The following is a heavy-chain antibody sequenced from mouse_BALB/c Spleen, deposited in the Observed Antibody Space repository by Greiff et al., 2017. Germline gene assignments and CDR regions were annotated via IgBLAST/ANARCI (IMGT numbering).Heavy chain of an antibody. CDR2: ISYDGSN. Sequence: ESGPGLVKPSQSLSLTCTVTGYSITSGYYWNWIRQFPGNKLEWMGYISYDGSNNYNPSLKNRISITRDTSKNQFFLKLNSVTTEDTATYYCAREDGPRYWYFDVWGAGTTVTVSS. CDR1: GYSITSGYY. J-gene: IGHJ1*01. CDR3: AREDGPRYWYFDV. V-gene: IGHV3-6*02. D-gene: IGHD2-3*01.